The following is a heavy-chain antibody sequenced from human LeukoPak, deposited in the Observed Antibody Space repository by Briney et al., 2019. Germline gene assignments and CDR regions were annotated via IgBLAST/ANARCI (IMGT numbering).Heavy chain of an antibody. CDR1: GFTFDDYA. Sequence: GRSLRLSCAASGFTFDDYAMHWVRQAPGKGLEWVSGISWNSGSIGYADSVKGRFTISRDNAKNSPYLQMNSLRAEDTALYYCAKASGYYPSNWFDPWGQGTLVTVSS. V-gene: IGHV3-9*01. CDR3: AKASGYYPSNWFDP. D-gene: IGHD3-22*01. J-gene: IGHJ5*02. CDR2: ISWNSGSI.